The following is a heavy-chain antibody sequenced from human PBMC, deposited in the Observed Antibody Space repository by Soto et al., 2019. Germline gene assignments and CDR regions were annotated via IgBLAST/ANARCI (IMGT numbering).Heavy chain of an antibody. CDR2: ISYSGST. D-gene: IGHD5-12*01. CDR3: AIGSIVATRFDF. J-gene: IGHJ4*02. CDR1: GGSITNYY. Sequence: SETLSLTCTVSGGSITNYYCDWVRQPPGKGPKWIGYISYSGSTIYNPSFKNRVTISADTSKNQFFLELTSVTAADTAVYFCAIGSIVATRFDFWGLGALVTVS. V-gene: IGHV4-59*01.